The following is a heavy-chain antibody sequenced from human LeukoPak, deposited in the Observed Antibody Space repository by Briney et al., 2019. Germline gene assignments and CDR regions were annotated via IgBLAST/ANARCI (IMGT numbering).Heavy chain of an antibody. CDR1: GGSISSSSHY. D-gene: IGHD1-7*01. J-gene: IGHJ4*02. V-gene: IGHV4-39*01. Sequence: PSETLSLTCTVSGGSISSSSHYWGWVRQPPGKGLEWIGSIYYSGTTYQNPSLKRRVTMSVDTSKNQFSLRLRSVTAADTAVYYCARSNWNYKASFDHWGQGTLVTVSS. CDR2: IYYSGTT. CDR3: ARSNWNYKASFDH.